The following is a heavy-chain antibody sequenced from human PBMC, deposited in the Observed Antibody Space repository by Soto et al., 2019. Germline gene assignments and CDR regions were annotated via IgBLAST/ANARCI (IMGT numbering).Heavy chain of an antibody. V-gene: IGHV4-59*08. CDR3: ARLYGFSGFDY. CDR2: IYYSGST. CDR1: GGSISSYY. Sequence: SETLSLTCTVSGGSISSYYWSWIRQPPGKGLEWIGYIYYSGSTNYNPSLKSRVTISVDTSKNQFSLKLSSVTAADTAVYYCARLYGFSGFDYWGQGTLVTVSS. D-gene: IGHD6-25*01. J-gene: IGHJ4*02.